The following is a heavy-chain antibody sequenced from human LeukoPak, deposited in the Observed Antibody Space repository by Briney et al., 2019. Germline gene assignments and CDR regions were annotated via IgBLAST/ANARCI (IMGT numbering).Heavy chain of an antibody. CDR3: AREKNSGSYLSRWFDP. Sequence: SETLSLTCTVSGYSISSGYYWGWIRQPPGKGLEWIGSIYHSGSTYYNPSLKSRVTISVDTSKNQFSLKLSSVTAADTAVYYCAREKNSGSYLSRWFDPWGQGTLVTVSS. V-gene: IGHV4-38-2*02. CDR2: IYHSGST. D-gene: IGHD1-26*01. CDR1: GYSISSGYY. J-gene: IGHJ5*02.